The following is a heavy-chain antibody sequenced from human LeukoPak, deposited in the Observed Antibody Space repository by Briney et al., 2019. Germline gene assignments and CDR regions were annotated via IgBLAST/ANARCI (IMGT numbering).Heavy chain of an antibody. V-gene: IGHV4-61*02. CDR2: IYTSGST. J-gene: IGHJ4*02. CDR1: GGSISSGSYY. Sequence: PSETLSLTCTVSGGSISSGSYYWSWIRQPAGKGLEWIGRIYTSGSTNYNPSLKSRVTISVDTSKNQFSLKLSSVTAADTAVYYCARDYLGEYDYWGQGTLVTVSS. CDR3: ARDYLGEYDY. D-gene: IGHD3-10*01.